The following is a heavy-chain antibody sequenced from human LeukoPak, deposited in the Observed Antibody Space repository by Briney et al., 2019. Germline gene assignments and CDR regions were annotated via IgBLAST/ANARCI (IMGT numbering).Heavy chain of an antibody. CDR3: ARGDYGSNWFDP. CDR1: GYTFTGYY. V-gene: IGHV1-2*02. D-gene: IGHD4-17*01. J-gene: IGHJ5*02. CDR2: INPNSGGT. Sequence: ASVTVSCKASGYTFTGYYMHWVRQAPGQGLEWMGWINPNSGGTNYAQKFQGRVTMTRDTSISTAYMELSRLRSDDTAVYYCARGDYGSNWFDPWGQGTLVTVSS.